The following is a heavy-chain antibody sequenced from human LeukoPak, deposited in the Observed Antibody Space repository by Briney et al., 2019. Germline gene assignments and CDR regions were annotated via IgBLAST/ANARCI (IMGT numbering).Heavy chain of an antibody. Sequence: GGSLRLSCAASGFTFSSYAMSWVRQAPGKGLEWVSAISGSGGSTYYADSVKGRFTISRDNSKNTLYLQMNSLRAEDTAVYYCARDPPHYYGSGEFRYLWGQGTLVTVSS. V-gene: IGHV3-23*01. J-gene: IGHJ5*02. CDR3: ARDPPHYYGSGEFRYL. CDR1: GFTFSSYA. CDR2: ISGSGGST. D-gene: IGHD3-10*01.